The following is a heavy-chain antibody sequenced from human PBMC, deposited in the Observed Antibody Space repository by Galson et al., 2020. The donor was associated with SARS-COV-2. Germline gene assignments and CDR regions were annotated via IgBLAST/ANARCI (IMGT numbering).Heavy chain of an antibody. D-gene: IGHD6-19*01. CDR2: IYTSGST. CDR1: GGSISSYY. Sequence: SETLSLTCTVSGGSISSYYWSWIRQPAGKGLEWIGRIYTSGSTNYNPSLKSRVTMSVDTSKNQFSLKLSSVTAADTAVYYCARGGTIAVAGYYYYYYGMDVWGQGTTVTVSS. V-gene: IGHV4-4*07. CDR3: ARGGTIAVAGYYYYYYGMDV. J-gene: IGHJ6*02.